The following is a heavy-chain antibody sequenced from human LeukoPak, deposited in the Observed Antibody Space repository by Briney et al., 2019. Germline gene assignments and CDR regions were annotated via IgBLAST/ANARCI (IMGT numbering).Heavy chain of an antibody. J-gene: IGHJ4*02. Sequence: GASVKVSCKASGYTFTSYGISWVRQAPGQGLEWMGWISAYNGNTNYAQKLQGRVTMTTDTSTSTAYMELRSLRSDDTAVYYCARAAHDSSGYSQNYFDYWGQGTLVTVSS. D-gene: IGHD3-22*01. V-gene: IGHV1-18*01. CDR1: GYTFTSYG. CDR2: ISAYNGNT. CDR3: ARAAHDSSGYSQNYFDY.